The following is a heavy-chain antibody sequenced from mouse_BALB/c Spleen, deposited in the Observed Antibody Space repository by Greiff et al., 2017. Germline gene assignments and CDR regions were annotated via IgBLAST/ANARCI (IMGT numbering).Heavy chain of an antibody. D-gene: IGHD1-2*01. J-gene: IGHJ4*01. CDR3: ARGLLRLRLYAMDY. CDR1: GYTFTSYW. CDR2: INPSTGYT. Sequence: VQLQQSGAELAKPGASVKMSCKASGYTFTSYWMHWVKQRPGQGLEWIGYINPSTGYTEYNQKFKDKATLTADKSSSTAYMQLSSLTSEDSAVYYCARGLLRLRLYAMDYWGQGTSVTVSS. V-gene: IGHV1-7*01.